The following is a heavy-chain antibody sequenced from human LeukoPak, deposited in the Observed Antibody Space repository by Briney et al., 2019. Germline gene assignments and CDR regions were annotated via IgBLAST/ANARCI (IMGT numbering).Heavy chain of an antibody. D-gene: IGHD3-22*01. CDR3: AREQGYYDSSGDSDY. V-gene: IGHV1-2*02. CDR1: GYTFTGHY. J-gene: IGHJ4*02. Sequence: GASVKVSCKASGYTFTGHYMHWVRQAPGQGLEWMGWINPNSGGTNYAQKFQGRVTMTRDTSISTAYMELSRLRSDDTAVYYCAREQGYYDSSGDSDYWGQGTLVTVSS. CDR2: INPNSGGT.